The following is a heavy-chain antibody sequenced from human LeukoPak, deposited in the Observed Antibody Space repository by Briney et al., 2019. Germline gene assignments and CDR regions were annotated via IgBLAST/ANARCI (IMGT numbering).Heavy chain of an antibody. CDR3: ARHRWGYCSGGSCYPRYYFDY. CDR1: GFTFSNYA. CDR2: INHSGST. Sequence: PGGSLRLSCAASGFTFSNYAMSWIRQPPGKGLEWIGEINHSGSTNYNPSLKSRVTISVDTSKNQFSLKLSSVTAADTAVYYCARHRWGYCSGGSCYPRYYFDYWGQGTLVTVSS. D-gene: IGHD2-15*01. V-gene: IGHV4-34*01. J-gene: IGHJ4*02.